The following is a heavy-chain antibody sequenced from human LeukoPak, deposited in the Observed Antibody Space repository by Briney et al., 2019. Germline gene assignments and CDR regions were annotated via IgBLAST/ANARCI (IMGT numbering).Heavy chain of an antibody. CDR1: GFTVSSNY. CDR3: AKMNAFDI. CDR2: ISGDGGST. J-gene: IGHJ3*02. Sequence: GGSLRLSCAASGFTVSSNYMSWVRQAPGKGLEWVSLISGDGGSTYYADSVKGRFTISRDNSKNSLYLQMNSLRTEDTALYYCAKMNAFDIWGQGTMVTVSS. V-gene: IGHV3-43*02.